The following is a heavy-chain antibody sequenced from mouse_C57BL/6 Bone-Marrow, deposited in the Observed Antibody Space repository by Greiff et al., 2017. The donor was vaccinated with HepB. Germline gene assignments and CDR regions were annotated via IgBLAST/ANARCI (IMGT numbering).Heavy chain of an antibody. CDR1: GFTFSDYG. Sequence: EVQLVESGGGLVKPGGSLKLSCAASGFTFSDYGMHWVRQAPEKGLEWVAYISSGSSTIYYADTVKGRFTISRDNAKNTRFLQMTSLRSEDTAMYYCARPAMDYWGQGTSVTVSS. CDR3: ARPAMDY. V-gene: IGHV5-17*01. J-gene: IGHJ4*01. CDR2: ISSGSSTI.